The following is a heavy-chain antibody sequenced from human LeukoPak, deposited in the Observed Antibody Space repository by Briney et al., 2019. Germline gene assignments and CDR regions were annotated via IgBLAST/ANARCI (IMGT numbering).Heavy chain of an antibody. CDR3: ARSLIAVAGYFDY. CDR1: GGSISSYY. J-gene: IGHJ4*02. Sequence: SETLSLTCAVSGGSISSYYWSWIRQPPGKGLEWIVYIYYIGSTNYNPYLKSRVTISVETYKTQFSLKLSSVTAADTAVYYCARSLIAVAGYFDYWGQGTLVTVSS. V-gene: IGHV4-59*01. CDR2: IYYIGST. D-gene: IGHD6-19*01.